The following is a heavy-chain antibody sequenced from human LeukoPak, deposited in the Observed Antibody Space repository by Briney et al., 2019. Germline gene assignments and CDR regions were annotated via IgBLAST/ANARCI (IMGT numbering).Heavy chain of an antibody. V-gene: IGHV3-74*01. CDR1: GFTFSSYW. D-gene: IGHD3-3*01. Sequence: GGSLRLSCVASGFTFSSYWMHWVRQAPGKGLVWVSRINTDGSSTSYADSVKGRFTISRDNAKNTLYPQMNSLRAEDTAVYFRARAPKPTTIFGVVTYYYMDVWGKGTTVTVSS. J-gene: IGHJ6*03. CDR2: INTDGSST. CDR3: ARAPKPTTIFGVVTYYYMDV.